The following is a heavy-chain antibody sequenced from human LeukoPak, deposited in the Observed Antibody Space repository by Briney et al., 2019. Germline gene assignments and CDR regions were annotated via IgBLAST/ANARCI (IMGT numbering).Heavy chain of an antibody. D-gene: IGHD3-10*01. V-gene: IGHV3-66*01. J-gene: IGHJ4*02. Sequence: TGGSLRLSCAASGFTVSSNYMSWVRQAPGKGLEWVSVIYSGGSTYYADSVKGRLTISRDNSKNTLYLQMNSLRAEDTAVYYCARARGGARGNFDYWGQGTLVTVSS. CDR1: GFTVSSNY. CDR3: ARARGGARGNFDY. CDR2: IYSGGST.